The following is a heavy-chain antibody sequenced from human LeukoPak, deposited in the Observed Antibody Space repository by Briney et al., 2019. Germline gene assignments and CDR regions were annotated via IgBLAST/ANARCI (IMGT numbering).Heavy chain of an antibody. CDR1: GFTFSSFS. Sequence: GGSLRLSCAASGFTFSSFSMNWVRQAPGKGLEWVSYISNSGSTIYYADSVKGRFTISRDNAKNSLYLQMNSLRAEDTAVYYCASIGGNYWGQGTLVTVSS. CDR3: ASIGGNY. D-gene: IGHD1-26*01. V-gene: IGHV3-48*04. J-gene: IGHJ4*02. CDR2: ISNSGSTI.